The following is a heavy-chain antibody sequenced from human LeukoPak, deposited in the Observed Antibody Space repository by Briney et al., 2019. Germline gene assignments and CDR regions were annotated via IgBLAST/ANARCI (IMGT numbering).Heavy chain of an antibody. D-gene: IGHD6-19*01. CDR2: ISGYNGDT. Sequence: GASVKVSCKASGFIFTKYGVSWVRQAPGQGLEWMGWISGYNGDTNYAQNLQGRVTMTTDTSMSTAYMELRSLRSDDTAVYYCAGDPSNSSGWKTWFDSWGQGALVTVTS. J-gene: IGHJ5*01. V-gene: IGHV1-18*01. CDR3: AGDPSNSSGWKTWFDS. CDR1: GFIFTKYG.